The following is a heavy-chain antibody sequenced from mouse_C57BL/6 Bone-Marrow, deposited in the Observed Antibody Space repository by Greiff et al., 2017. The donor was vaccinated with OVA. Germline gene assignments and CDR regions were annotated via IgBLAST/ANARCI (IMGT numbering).Heavy chain of an antibody. J-gene: IGHJ3*01. Sequence: EVQGVESGGDLVKPGGSLKLSCAASGFTFSSYGMSWVRQTPDKRLEWVATISSGGSYTYYPDSVKGRFTISRDNAKNTLYLQMSSLKSEDTAMYYCARPDYYDYDAWFAYWGQGTLVTVSA. V-gene: IGHV5-6*01. CDR3: ARPDYYDYDAWFAY. CDR2: ISSGGSYT. D-gene: IGHD2-4*01. CDR1: GFTFSSYG.